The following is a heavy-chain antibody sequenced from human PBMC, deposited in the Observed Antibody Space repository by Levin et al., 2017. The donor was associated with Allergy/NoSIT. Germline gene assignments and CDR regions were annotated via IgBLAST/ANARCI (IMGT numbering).Heavy chain of an antibody. D-gene: IGHD1-7*01. CDR3: ARDAGITGTFYPDLAFDI. CDR2: INPNSGGT. V-gene: IGHV1-2*02. J-gene: IGHJ3*02. CDR1: GYTFTGYY. Sequence: GASVKVSCKASGYTFTGYYMHWVRQAPGQGLEWMGWINPNSGGTNSAQKFQGRVTMTRDTSISTAYMELSRLSSDDTAVYFCARDAGITGTFYPDLAFDIWGQGTMVTVSS.